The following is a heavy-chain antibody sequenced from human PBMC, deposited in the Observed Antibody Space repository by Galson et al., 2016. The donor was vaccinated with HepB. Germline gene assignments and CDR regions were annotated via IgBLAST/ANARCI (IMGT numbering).Heavy chain of an antibody. D-gene: IGHD2-21*02. J-gene: IGHJ4*02. CDR2: IKYDSSDK. CDR3: ARLYCNGDCYSYYFDS. V-gene: IGHV3-7*01. CDR1: GFTFSNFW. Sequence: SLRLSCAASGFTFSNFWMIWVRQTPEKGLEWVDDIKYDSSDKFYVDSVKGRFTISRDNAKNSLYLQMNSLRAEDTAVYYCARLYCNGDCYSYYFDSWGQGTLVTVSS.